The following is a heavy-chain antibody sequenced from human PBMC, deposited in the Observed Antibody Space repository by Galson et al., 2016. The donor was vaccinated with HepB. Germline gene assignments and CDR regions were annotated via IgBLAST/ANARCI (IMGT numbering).Heavy chain of an antibody. CDR3: APTKEKYEILTGYPAAFDI. Sequence: QSGAEVKKPGESLKISCKGSGYSFASYWIAWVRQMPGKGLECLGIIYPGDSDTRYSPSFPGPVTISADKSISTAYLQWSSLKASDTATYYCAPTKEKYEILTGYPAAFDIWGQGTMVTVS. CDR1: GYSFASYW. J-gene: IGHJ3*02. CDR2: IYPGDSDT. D-gene: IGHD3-9*01. V-gene: IGHV5-51*01.